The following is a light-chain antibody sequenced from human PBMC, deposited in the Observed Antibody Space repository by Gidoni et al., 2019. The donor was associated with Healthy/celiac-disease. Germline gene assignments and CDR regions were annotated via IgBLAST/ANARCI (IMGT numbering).Light chain of an antibody. Sequence: QSVLTQPPSASGTPGQRVTISCSGSSPNIGSNYVYWYQQLPGTAPKPLIFRNNQRPSGVPDRFSGSKSGTSASLSISGLRSDDEADYYCAAWDDSLIGRVFGGGTKLTVL. J-gene: IGLJ3*02. CDR3: AAWDDSLIGRV. CDR2: RNN. V-gene: IGLV1-47*01. CDR1: SPNIGSNY.